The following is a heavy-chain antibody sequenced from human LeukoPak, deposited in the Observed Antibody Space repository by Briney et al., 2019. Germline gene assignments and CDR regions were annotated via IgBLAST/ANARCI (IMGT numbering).Heavy chain of an antibody. Sequence: PSETLSLTCTVSGGSISSSSYYWGWVRQPPGQGLEWIGRIYYRWNTYYNPSLKSRVTISVDTSKNQFSLKLSPVTAADTAVYYCARRGTMVRGVIWEKNNWFDPWGQGTLVTVSS. D-gene: IGHD3-10*01. CDR3: ARRGTMVRGVIWEKNNWFDP. J-gene: IGHJ5*02. CDR1: GGSISSSSYY. V-gene: IGHV4-39*07. CDR2: IYYRWNT.